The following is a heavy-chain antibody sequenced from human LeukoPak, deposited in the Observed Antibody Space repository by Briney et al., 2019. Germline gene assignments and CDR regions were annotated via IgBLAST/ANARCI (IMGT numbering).Heavy chain of an antibody. V-gene: IGHV4-59*12. CDR1: GGSISDYY. Sequence: SGTLSLTCAVSGGSISDYYWSWIRQPPGKGLEWIGYFSNSGTTNQNPSLRSRVTMSVDTSKNQFSLKLSSVTAADTAVYYCARGSNWGDYWGQGALVTVSS. J-gene: IGHJ4*02. D-gene: IGHD7-27*01. CDR3: ARGSNWGDY. CDR2: FSNSGTT.